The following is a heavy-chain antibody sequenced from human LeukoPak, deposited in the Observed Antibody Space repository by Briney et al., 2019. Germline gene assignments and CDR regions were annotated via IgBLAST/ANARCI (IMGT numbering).Heavy chain of an antibody. Sequence: SETLSLTCTVSGGSISSGGYYWSWIRQHPGKGLEWMGYIYYSGSTYYNPSLKSRVTISVDTSKNQFSLKLSSVTAADTAVYYCASAQPRGDSYDSSGYQSWGQGTLVTVSS. CDR2: IYYSGST. CDR3: ASAQPRGDSYDSSGYQS. V-gene: IGHV4-31*03. D-gene: IGHD3-22*01. J-gene: IGHJ4*02. CDR1: GGSISSGGYY.